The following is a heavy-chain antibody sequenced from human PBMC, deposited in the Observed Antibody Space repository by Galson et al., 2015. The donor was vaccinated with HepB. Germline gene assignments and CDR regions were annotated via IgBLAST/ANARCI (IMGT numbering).Heavy chain of an antibody. D-gene: IGHD1-26*01. CDR3: ARNRGSYSHYYMDV. V-gene: IGHV1-2*06. CDR2: INPNSGGT. CDR1: GYTFTGYY. Sequence: SVKVSCKASGYTFTGYYMHWVRQAPGQGLEWMGRINPNSGGTNYAQKFQGRVTMTRDTSISTAYMELSRLRSDDTAVYYCARNRGSYSHYYMDVWGKGTTVTVSS. J-gene: IGHJ6*03.